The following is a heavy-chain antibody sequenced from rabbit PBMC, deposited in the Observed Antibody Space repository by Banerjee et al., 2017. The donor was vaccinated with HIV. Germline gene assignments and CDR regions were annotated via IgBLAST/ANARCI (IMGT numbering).Heavy chain of an antibody. J-gene: IGHJ2*01. CDR1: GFSFSSSYW. V-gene: IGHV1S45*01. Sequence: QEQLEESGGGLVKPEGSLTLTCKASGFSFSSSYWICWVRQAPGKGLEWIGCIYAGDGTTYYASWVNGRLTISSHNAQNTLYLQLNSLTVADTATYFCARGSDGSGWGPGTLVTVS. CDR3: ARGSDGSG. D-gene: IGHD1-1*01. CDR2: IYAGDGTT.